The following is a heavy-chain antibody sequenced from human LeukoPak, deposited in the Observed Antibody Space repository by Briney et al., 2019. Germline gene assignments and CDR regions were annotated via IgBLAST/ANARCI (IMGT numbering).Heavy chain of an antibody. CDR1: GYAFTNYA. CDR3: ARGYCSSATCRHFDY. V-gene: IGHV1-18*01. D-gene: IGHD2-2*01. Sequence: ASVKVSCKASGYAFTNYAISWVRQAPGQGLEWMGWISVYNGNTNCAQKLQGRVTMTADTSTTTAYMELRSLRSDDTAVYYCARGYCSSATCRHFDYWGQGALVTVSS. CDR2: ISVYNGNT. J-gene: IGHJ4*02.